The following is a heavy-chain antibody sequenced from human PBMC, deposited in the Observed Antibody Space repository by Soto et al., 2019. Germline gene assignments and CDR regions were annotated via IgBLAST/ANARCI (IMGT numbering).Heavy chain of an antibody. CDR2: ISGSGGST. V-gene: IGHV3-23*01. CDR3: AKAQSGYSSSWPPV. CDR1: GFTFSSYA. J-gene: IGHJ4*02. D-gene: IGHD6-13*01. Sequence: PWWSLRLSCASSGFTFSSYAMSWVRQAPGKGLEWVSAISGSGGSTYYADSVKGRFTISRDNSKNTLYLQMNSLRAEDTAVYYCAKAQSGYSSSWPPVWGQGTLVTVS.